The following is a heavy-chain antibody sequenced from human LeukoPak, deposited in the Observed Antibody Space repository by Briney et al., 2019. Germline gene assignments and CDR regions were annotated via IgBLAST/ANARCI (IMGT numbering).Heavy chain of an antibody. CDR2: IYHSGST. J-gene: IGHJ4*02. Sequence: SETLSLTCAVSGGSISSGGYSWSWIRQPPGKGLEWIGYIYHSGSTYYNPSLKSRVTISVDRSKNQFSLKLSSVTAADTAVYYCARGTRRGGDCYYDYWGQGTLVTVSS. V-gene: IGHV4-30-2*01. CDR1: GGSISSGGYS. D-gene: IGHD2-21*02. CDR3: ARGTRRGGDCYYDY.